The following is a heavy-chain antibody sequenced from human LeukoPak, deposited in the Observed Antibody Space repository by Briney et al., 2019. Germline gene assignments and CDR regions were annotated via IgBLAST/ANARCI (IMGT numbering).Heavy chain of an antibody. V-gene: IGHV3-53*01. CDR3: ARGHHYDILTGYYNGYYFDY. CDR1: GFTVSSNY. Sequence: GGSLRLSCAASGFTVSSNYMSWVRQAPGKGLEWVSVIYSGGSTYYADSVKGRFTISRDNSKNTLYLQMNSLRAEDTAVYYCARGHHYDILTGYYNGYYFDYWGQGTPVSVSS. CDR2: IYSGGST. J-gene: IGHJ4*02. D-gene: IGHD3-9*01.